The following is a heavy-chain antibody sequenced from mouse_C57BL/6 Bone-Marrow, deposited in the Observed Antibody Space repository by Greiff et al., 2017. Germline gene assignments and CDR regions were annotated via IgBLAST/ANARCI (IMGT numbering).Heavy chain of an antibody. Sequence: DVKLVESGGGLVKPGGSLKLSCAASGFPFSSYAMSWVRQTPEKRLEWVATISDGGSYTYYPDNVKGRFTISRDNAKNTLYLQMRHLKSEDTAMYYCARRGTTVVAHFDYWGQGTTHTVSA. CDR1: GFPFSSYA. CDR3: ARRGTTVVAHFDY. J-gene: IGHJ2*01. D-gene: IGHD1-1*01. V-gene: IGHV5-4*03. CDR2: ISDGGSYT.